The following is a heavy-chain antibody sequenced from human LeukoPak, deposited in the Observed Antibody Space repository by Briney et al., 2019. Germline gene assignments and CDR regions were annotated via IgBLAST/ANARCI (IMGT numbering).Heavy chain of an antibody. CDR3: ARGTGDFWSGANYYYGMDV. J-gene: IGHJ6*02. CDR1: GGTFSSYA. D-gene: IGHD3-3*01. CDR2: IIPIFGTA. Sequence: ASVKVSCKAPGGTFSSYAISWVRQAPGQGLEWMGGIIPIFGTANYAQKFQGRVTITADESTSTAYMELSSLRSEDTAVYYCARGTGDFWSGANYYYGMDVWGQGTTVTVSS. V-gene: IGHV1-69*13.